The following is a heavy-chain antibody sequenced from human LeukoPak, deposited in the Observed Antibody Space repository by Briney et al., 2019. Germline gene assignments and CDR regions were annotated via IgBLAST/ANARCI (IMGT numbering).Heavy chain of an antibody. CDR1: GFTFSSYA. CDR2: ISSNGGST. J-gene: IGHJ4*02. Sequence: GGSLRLSCAASGFTFSSYAMHWVRQAPGKGLEYVSAISSNGGSTYYADSVKGRFTISRDNSKNTLYLQMGSLRAEDMAVYYCARGRGYSYGYSDYWGQGTLVTVSS. V-gene: IGHV3-64*02. CDR3: ARGRGYSYGYSDY. D-gene: IGHD5-18*01.